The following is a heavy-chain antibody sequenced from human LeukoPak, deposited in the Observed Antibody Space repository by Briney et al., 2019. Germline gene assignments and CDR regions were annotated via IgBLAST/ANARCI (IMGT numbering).Heavy chain of an antibody. D-gene: IGHD1-20*01. CDR2: VYYGGST. CDR1: GVSVSSGSYY. CDR3: ARDGGITGDFDY. J-gene: IGHJ4*02. V-gene: IGHV4-61*01. Sequence: SETLSLTCTVSGVSVSSGSYYWSWIRQPPGKGLEWIGYVYYGGSTNYNPSLKSRATISIDTSKNQFSLKLSSVTAADTAVYYCARDGGITGDFDYWGQGTLVTVSS.